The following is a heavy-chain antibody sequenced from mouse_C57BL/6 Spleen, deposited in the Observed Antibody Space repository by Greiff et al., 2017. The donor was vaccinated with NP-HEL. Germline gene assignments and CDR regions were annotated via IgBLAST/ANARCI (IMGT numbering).Heavy chain of an antibody. V-gene: IGHV5-16*01. CDR3: ARSSYDYIDY. CDR2: INYDGSST. D-gene: IGHD2-3*01. J-gene: IGHJ2*01. CDR1: GFTFSDYY. Sequence: EVKVVESEGGLVQPGSSMKLSCTASGFTFSDYYMAWVRQVPEKGLEWVANINYDGSSTYYLDSLKSRFIISRDNAKNILYLQMSSLKSEDTATYYCARSSYDYIDYWGQGTTLTVSS.